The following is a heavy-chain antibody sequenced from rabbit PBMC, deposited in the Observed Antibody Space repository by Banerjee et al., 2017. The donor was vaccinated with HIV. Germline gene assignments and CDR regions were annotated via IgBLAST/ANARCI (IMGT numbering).Heavy chain of an antibody. CDR1: GFSFSGSCY. CDR3: ARPDSNWGAGLNL. CDR2: IGTGSSGTT. V-gene: IGHV1S40*01. J-gene: IGHJ4*01. D-gene: IGHD4-2*01. Sequence: QSLEESGGDLVKPGASLTLTCTASGFSFSGSCYMCWVRQAPGKGLEWIACIGTGSSGTTYYASWAKGRFTISKTSSTTVTLQMTSLTAADTATYFCARPDSNWGAGLNLWGPGTLVTVS.